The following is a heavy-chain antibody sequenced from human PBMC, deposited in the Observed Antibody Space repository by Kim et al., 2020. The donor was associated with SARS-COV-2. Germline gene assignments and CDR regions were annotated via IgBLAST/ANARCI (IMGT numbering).Heavy chain of an antibody. CDR3: ARDVYSGAFDI. CDR2: K. Sequence: KYYADAVKGRFTISRDNSKNTLYLQMNSLRAEDTAVYYCARDVYSGAFDIWGQGTMVTVSS. V-gene: IGHV3-30*01. D-gene: IGHD2-8*01. J-gene: IGHJ3*02.